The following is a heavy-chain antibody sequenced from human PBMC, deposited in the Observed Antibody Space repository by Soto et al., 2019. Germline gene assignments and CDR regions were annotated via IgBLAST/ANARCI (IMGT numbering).Heavy chain of an antibody. D-gene: IGHD2-15*01. V-gene: IGHV3-30-3*01. J-gene: IGHJ4*02. Sequence: QVQLVESGGGVVQPGRSLRLSCAASGFTFSSYAMHWVRQAPGKGLGWVAVISYDGSNKYYADSVKGRFTISRDNSKNTLYLLMNSLGAEDTAVYYCARVPSSSGRAHFDYWGEGTLVTVSS. CDR1: GFTFSSYA. CDR3: ARVPSSSGRAHFDY. CDR2: ISYDGSNK.